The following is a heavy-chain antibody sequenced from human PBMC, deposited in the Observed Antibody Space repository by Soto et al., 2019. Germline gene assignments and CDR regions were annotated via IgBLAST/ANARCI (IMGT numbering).Heavy chain of an antibody. CDR3: ARQGRIXMIVVVIRKDYYYGMDV. Sequence: SGTLSLTCTVSGGSISSSSYYWGWIRQPPGKGLEWIGSIYYSGSTYYNPSLKSRVTISVDTSKNQSSLKLSSVTAADTAVYYCARQGRIXMIVVVIRKDYYYGMDVWGQGTTVTVSS. D-gene: IGHD3-22*01. CDR1: GGSISSSSYY. V-gene: IGHV4-39*01. CDR2: IYYSGST. J-gene: IGHJ6*02.